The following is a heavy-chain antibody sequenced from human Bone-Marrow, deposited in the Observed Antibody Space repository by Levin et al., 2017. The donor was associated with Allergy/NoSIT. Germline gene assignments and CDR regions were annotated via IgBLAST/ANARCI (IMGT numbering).Heavy chain of an antibody. V-gene: IGHV3-7*01. CDR2: IKEDGSGK. CDR1: GFTFSSHW. D-gene: IGHD3-10*01. CDR3: ARDGLWSFDS. J-gene: IGHJ4*02. Sequence: SGGSLRLSCAASGFTFSSHWMSWVRQAPGKGLEWVANIKEDGSGKFYLDSVKGRFTISRDNAKNSLYLQMNSLRAEDTAVYYCARDGLWSFDSWGQGTLVTVSS.